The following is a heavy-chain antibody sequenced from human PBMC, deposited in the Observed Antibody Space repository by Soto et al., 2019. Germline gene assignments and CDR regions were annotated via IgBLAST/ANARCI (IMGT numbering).Heavy chain of an antibody. D-gene: IGHD2-15*01. Sequence: PSETLSLTCAVYGGSFSGYYWSWIRQPPGKGLGWIGEINHSGSTNYNPSLKSRVTISVDTSKNQFSLKLSSVTAADTAVYYCARGKNLRSLPPWRYCSGGSCYCFDYWGQGTLVTVSS. CDR1: GGSFSGYY. CDR2: INHSGST. CDR3: ARGKNLRSLPPWRYCSGGSCYCFDY. J-gene: IGHJ4*02. V-gene: IGHV4-34*01.